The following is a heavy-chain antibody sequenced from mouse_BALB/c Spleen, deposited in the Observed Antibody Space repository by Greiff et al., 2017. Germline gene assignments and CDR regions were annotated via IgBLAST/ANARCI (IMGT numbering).Heavy chain of an antibody. Sequence: DVHLVESGGGLVQPGGSRKLSCAASGFTFSSFGMHWVRQAPEKGLEWVAYISSGSSTIYYADTVKGRFTISRDNPKNTLFLQMTSLRSEDTAMYYCARTTYYFDYWGQGTTLTVSS. CDR3: ARTTYYFDY. D-gene: IGHD1-1*01. CDR1: GFTFSSFG. V-gene: IGHV5-17*02. J-gene: IGHJ2*01. CDR2: ISSGSSTI.